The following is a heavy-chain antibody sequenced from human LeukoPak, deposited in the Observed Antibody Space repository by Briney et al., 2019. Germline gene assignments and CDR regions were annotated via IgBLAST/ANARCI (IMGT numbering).Heavy chain of an antibody. CDR3: ARDGTYYDFWSGYHSYNWFDP. J-gene: IGHJ5*02. D-gene: IGHD3-3*01. CDR1: GGSISSYY. Sequence: PSETLSLTCTVSGGSISSYYWSWIRQPPGKGLEWIGYIYYSGSTNYNPSLKSRVTISVDTSKNQFSLKLSSVTAADTAVYYCARDGTYYDFWSGYHSYNWFDPWGQGTLVTVSS. CDR2: IYYSGST. V-gene: IGHV4-59*12.